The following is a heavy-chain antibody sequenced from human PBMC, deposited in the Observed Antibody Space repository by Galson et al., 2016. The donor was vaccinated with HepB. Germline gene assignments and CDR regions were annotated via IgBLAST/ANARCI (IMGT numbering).Heavy chain of an antibody. CDR2: IYYSGSS. D-gene: IGHD1-26*01. V-gene: IGHV4-31*03. J-gene: IGHJ6*04. Sequence: TLSLTCTVSGGSSSSGGYYWAWIRQFPGKGLEWLGHIYYSGSSYYNPSPTSRATISLDTTKSKLSLKLTSVTAQDTAVYYCARDINVEVSDRGSDYYYLMDVWGKGTTVAVSS. CDR1: GGSSSSGGYY. CDR3: ARDINVEVSDRGSDYYYLMDV.